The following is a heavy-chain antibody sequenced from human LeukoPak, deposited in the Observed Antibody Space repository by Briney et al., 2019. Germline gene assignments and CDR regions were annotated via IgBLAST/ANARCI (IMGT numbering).Heavy chain of an antibody. CDR1: GGSISSYY. V-gene: IGHV4-59*01. CDR2: IYYSGST. J-gene: IGHJ4*02. Sequence: PSETLSLTCTVSGGSISSYYWSWIRQPPGKGLEWIGYIYYSGSTNYNPSLKSRVTIPVDTSKNQFSLKLSSVTAADTAVYYCATGYYGSGSYYNHDYWGQGTLVTVSS. CDR3: ATGYYGSGSYYNHDY. D-gene: IGHD3-10*01.